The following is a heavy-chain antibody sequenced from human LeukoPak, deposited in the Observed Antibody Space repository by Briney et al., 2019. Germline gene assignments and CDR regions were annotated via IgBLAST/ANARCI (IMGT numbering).Heavy chain of an antibody. D-gene: IGHD2-15*01. CDR3: AREGSQSGMDV. J-gene: IGHJ6*02. CDR1: GYTFTSYY. CDR2: INPSGGST. Sequence: ASVKVSCKASGYTFTSYYMHWVRQAPGQGLEWMGIINPSGGSTSYAQKFQGRVTMTSNTSISTAYMELIRLTSDDTAVYYCAREGSQSGMDVWGQGTTVTVSS. V-gene: IGHV1-46*01.